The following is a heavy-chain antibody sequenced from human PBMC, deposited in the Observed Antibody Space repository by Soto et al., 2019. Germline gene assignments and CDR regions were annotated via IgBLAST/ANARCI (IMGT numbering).Heavy chain of an antibody. CDR3: ARDGSEMATIDYFDY. Sequence: QVQLVQSGAEVKKPGSSVKVSCKASGGTFSSYAIIWVRQAPGQGLEWMGGIIPIFGTANYAQKFQGRVTITADESTSTAYMELSSLRSEDTAVYYCARDGSEMATIDYFDYWGQGTLVTVSS. J-gene: IGHJ4*02. CDR1: GGTFSSYA. V-gene: IGHV1-69*01. D-gene: IGHD5-12*01. CDR2: IIPIFGTA.